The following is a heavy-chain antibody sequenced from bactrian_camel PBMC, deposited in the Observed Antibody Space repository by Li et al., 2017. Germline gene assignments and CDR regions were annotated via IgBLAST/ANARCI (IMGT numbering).Heavy chain of an antibody. Sequence: QVQLVEYGGASVQAGGSLRLSCVASGFMYRGGYVMAWFRQAPGEVREAVAVIEADGTIRYPEAMKGRCTLSKDSAQNILYLQMNNLKPEDTAMYYCAAGLPGANRCSDYWCEGTQVTVS. CDR2: IEADGTI. CDR1: GFMYRGGYV. V-gene: IGHV3S26*01. J-gene: IGHJ4*01. D-gene: IGHD3*01. CDR3: AAGLPGANRCSDY.